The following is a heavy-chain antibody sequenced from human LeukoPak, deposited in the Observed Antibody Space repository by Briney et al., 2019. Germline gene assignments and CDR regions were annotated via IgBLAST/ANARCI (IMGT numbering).Heavy chain of an antibody. CDR2: ISSSSNTI. Sequence: GGSLRLSCAASGFIFSSYRMNWVRQAPGKGLEWVSYISSSSNTIYYADSVKGRFTISRDNAKNSLYLQMNSLRAEDTALYYCAKDIGSDDFWSGYSYYFDYWGQGTLVTVSS. CDR1: GFIFSSYR. J-gene: IGHJ4*02. CDR3: AKDIGSDDFWSGYSYYFDY. D-gene: IGHD3-3*01. V-gene: IGHV3-48*01.